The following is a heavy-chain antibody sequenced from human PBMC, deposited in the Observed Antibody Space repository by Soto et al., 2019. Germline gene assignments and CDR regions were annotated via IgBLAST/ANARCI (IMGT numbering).Heavy chain of an antibody. D-gene: IGHD3-10*01. Sequence: EVQLLESGGGLVQPGGSLRLSCAASGFTFSSYAMNWVRQAPGKGLEWVSAISGTGSSTYYVDSVKGRFTISRDNSKNTLYLQMTSLRAADTAVYYCAKDLPGALLPTCFAPWGQGTLVTVSS. V-gene: IGHV3-23*01. CDR3: AKDLPGALLPTCFAP. CDR2: ISGTGSST. J-gene: IGHJ5*02. CDR1: GFTFSSYA.